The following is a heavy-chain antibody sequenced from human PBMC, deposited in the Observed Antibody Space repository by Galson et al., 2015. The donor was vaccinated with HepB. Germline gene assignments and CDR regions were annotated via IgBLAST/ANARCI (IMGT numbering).Heavy chain of an antibody. V-gene: IGHV5-51*01. CDR3: ARIEITMVRGVIISDVYFQH. CDR2: IYPGDSDT. CDR1: GYSFTSYW. Sequence: QSGAEVKKPGESLKISCKGSGYSFTSYWIGWVRQMPGKGLEWMGIIYPGDSDTRYSPSFQGQVTISADKSISTAYLQWSSLKASDTAMYYCARIEITMVRGVIISDVYFQHWGQGTLVTVSS. D-gene: IGHD3-10*01. J-gene: IGHJ1*01.